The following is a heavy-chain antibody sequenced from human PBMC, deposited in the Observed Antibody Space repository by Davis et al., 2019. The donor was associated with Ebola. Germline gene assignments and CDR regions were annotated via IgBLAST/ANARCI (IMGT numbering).Heavy chain of an antibody. V-gene: IGHV4-39*01. Sequence: MPSETLSLTCTVSGGSISSDDYYWAWIRQPPGKGLEWIASVINNANTYYNPSLKSRVSISVDTSKSQVALGLSSVTAADTAVYFCARQPYYYDSAGSFWNYYFDSWGQGTLVTVSS. CDR1: GGSISSDDYY. CDR3: ARQPYYYDSAGSFWNYYFDS. CDR2: VINNANT. D-gene: IGHD3-22*01. J-gene: IGHJ4*02.